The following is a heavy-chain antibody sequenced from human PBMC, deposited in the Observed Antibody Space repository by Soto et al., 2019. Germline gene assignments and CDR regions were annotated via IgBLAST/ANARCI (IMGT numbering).Heavy chain of an antibody. V-gene: IGHV3-23*01. D-gene: IGHD5-18*01. CDR1: GFTFSSYA. Sequence: GGSLRLSCAASGFTFSSYAMSWVRQAPGKGLEWVSAISGSGGSTYYADSVKGRFTISRDNSKNTLYLQMNSLRAEDTAVYYCAKSTDTAMVYSYYYYGMDVWGQGTTVTVSS. CDR2: ISGSGGST. CDR3: AKSTDTAMVYSYYYYGMDV. J-gene: IGHJ6*02.